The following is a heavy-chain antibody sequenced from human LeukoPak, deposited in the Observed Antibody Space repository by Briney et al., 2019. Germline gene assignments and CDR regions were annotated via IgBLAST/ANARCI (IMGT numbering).Heavy chain of an antibody. CDR1: GYSISSGYH. CDR3: ARVGQWLASDWFDP. V-gene: IGHV4-38-2*01. D-gene: IGHD6-19*01. CDR2: IYHSGST. Sequence: SETLSLTCAVSGYSISSGYHWGWIRQPPGKGLEWIGSIYHSGSTYYNPSLKSRVTISVDTSKNQFSLKLSSVTAADTAVYYCARVGQWLASDWFDPWGQGTLVTVSS. J-gene: IGHJ5*02.